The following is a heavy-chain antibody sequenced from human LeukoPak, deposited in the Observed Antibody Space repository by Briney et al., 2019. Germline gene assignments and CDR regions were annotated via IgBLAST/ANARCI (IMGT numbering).Heavy chain of an antibody. D-gene: IGHD3-16*01. V-gene: IGHV3-21*01. CDR3: ARAVRGSYYWFDP. CDR1: GFTFSSYS. Sequence: GGSLRLSCAASGFTFSSYSMTWVRQAPGKGLEWVSSISSSSSYIYYADSVKGRFTISRDNAKNSLYLQMNSLRAEDTAVYYCARAVRGSYYWFDPWGQGTLVTVSS. CDR2: ISSSSSYI. J-gene: IGHJ5*02.